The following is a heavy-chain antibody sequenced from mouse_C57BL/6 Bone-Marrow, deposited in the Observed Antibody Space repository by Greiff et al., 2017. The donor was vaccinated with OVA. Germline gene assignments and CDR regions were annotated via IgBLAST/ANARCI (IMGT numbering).Heavy chain of an antibody. CDR1: GFTFSDYG. J-gene: IGHJ2*01. Sequence: EVMLVESGGGLVKPGGSLKLSCAASGFTFSDYGMHWVRQAPVQGLEWVAYISSGSGTISYADTVKGRFTLSRDKAKSTLFLQMTRLRSEDTAMYYCARGCYNGSVYYYYYWGHGTTLTVAT. D-gene: IGHD1-1*01. CDR2: ISSGSGTI. V-gene: IGHV5-17*01. CDR3: ARGCYNGSVYYYYY.